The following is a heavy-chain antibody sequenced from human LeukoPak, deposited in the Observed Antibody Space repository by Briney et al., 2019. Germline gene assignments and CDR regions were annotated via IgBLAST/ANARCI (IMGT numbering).Heavy chain of an antibody. CDR1: GYTFTGYY. J-gene: IGHJ4*02. CDR2: INPNSGGT. Sequence: GASVKVSCKASGYTFTGYYMHWVRQAPGQGLEWMGWINPNSGGTNYAQTFQGRVTMTRDTSISTAYMELSRLRSDDTAVYYCARVQYYGSGSHDYWGQGTLVTVSS. V-gene: IGHV1-2*02. CDR3: ARVQYYGSGSHDY. D-gene: IGHD3-10*01.